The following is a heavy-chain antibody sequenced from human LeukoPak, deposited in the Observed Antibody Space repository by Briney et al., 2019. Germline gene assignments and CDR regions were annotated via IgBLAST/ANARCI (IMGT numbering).Heavy chain of an antibody. V-gene: IGHV3-21*01. CDR2: IDPSSTYI. D-gene: IGHD4-17*01. Sequence: PGGSLRLSCAASGFTFRSYSMNWVRQAPGKGLEWVSAIDPSSTYIYYADSVKGRFTISRDNAENSLYLQMNSLRAEDTAVYYCARVRLRAYNWFDPWGQGTLVTVSS. CDR1: GFTFRSYS. J-gene: IGHJ5*02. CDR3: ARVRLRAYNWFDP.